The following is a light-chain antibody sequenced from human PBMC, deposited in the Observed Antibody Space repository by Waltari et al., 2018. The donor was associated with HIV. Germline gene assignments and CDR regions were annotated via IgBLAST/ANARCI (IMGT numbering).Light chain of an antibody. CDR2: RNN. V-gene: IGLV1-47*01. Sequence: QSVLTQPPSASETPGQRVTISCSGSSSNIGSNYVYWYHHLPGTAPKLLIYRNNQWPSGVPDRFSGSKSGTSASLAISGLRSEDEADYYCAAWGDSLTSFVFGTGTKVTVL. CDR3: AAWGDSLTSFV. J-gene: IGLJ1*01. CDR1: SSNIGSNY.